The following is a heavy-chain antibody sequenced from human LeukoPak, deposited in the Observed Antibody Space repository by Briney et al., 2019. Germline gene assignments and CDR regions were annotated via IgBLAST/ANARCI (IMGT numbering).Heavy chain of an antibody. J-gene: IGHJ5*02. CDR2: IIPILGIA. V-gene: IGHV1-69*04. CDR1: GGTFSSYT. Sequence: SVKVSCKASGGTFSSYTISWVRQAPGQGLDWMGRIIPILGIANYEQKFQGSGTITADKSTSTAYMELSSLRSEDTAVYYCARDLQTHSTPEPWGQGTLVTVSS. D-gene: IGHD1-14*01. CDR3: ARDLQTHSTPEP.